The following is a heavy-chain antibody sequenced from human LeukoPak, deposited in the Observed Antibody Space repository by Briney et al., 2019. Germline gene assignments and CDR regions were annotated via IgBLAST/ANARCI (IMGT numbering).Heavy chain of an antibody. D-gene: IGHD3-3*01. CDR2: INPNSGGT. CDR3: ARGAAARITIFGVVIRDY. Sequence: ASVKVSCKASGYTFTGYYMHWVRQAPGQGLEWMGWINPNSGGTNYAQKFQGRVTMTRGTSISTAYMELSRLRSDDTAVYYCARGAAARITIFGVVIRDYWGQGTLVTVSS. V-gene: IGHV1-2*02. CDR1: GYTFTGYY. J-gene: IGHJ4*02.